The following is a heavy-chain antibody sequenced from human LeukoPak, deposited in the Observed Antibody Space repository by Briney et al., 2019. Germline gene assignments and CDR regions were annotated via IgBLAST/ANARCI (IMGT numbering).Heavy chain of an antibody. CDR2: IYYSGST. V-gene: IGHV4-59*01. J-gene: IGHJ4*02. D-gene: IGHD6-13*01. CDR3: ARGHGYGSSPLDY. CDR1: GDSTTSSY. Sequence: SETLSLTCTVTGDSTTSSYWSWIRQSPGKGLEWIGYIYYSGSTNCNPSLKSRVIMSVDTSKNQFSLTLSSVTAADTAVYYCARGHGYGSSPLDYWGQGTLVTVSS.